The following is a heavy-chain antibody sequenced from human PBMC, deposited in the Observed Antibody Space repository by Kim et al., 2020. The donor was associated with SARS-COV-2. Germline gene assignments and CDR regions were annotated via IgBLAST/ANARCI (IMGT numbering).Heavy chain of an antibody. CDR3: ARGSRSSWFVDY. V-gene: IGHV3-33*01. Sequence: GSLRLSCAASGFAFSTYGMHWARQAPGKGLEWVAVIWYDGSETYYADSVKGRLTISRDNSKNTRYLQMNSLRAEETAVYFCARGSRSSWFVDYWGQGTLVTVSS. CDR2: IWYDGSET. CDR1: GFAFSTYG. D-gene: IGHD6-13*01. J-gene: IGHJ4*02.